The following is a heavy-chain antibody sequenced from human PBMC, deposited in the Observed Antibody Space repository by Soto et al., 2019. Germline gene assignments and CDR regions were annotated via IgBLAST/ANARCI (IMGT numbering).Heavy chain of an antibody. J-gene: IGHJ4*02. Sequence: QVQLQQWGAGLLKPSETLSLTCAVYGGSFSGYYWSWIRQPPGKGLEWIGEINHSGGTNYNPSLKSRVTISVDTSKNQFSLKLSSVTAADTAVYYCARASGSYSALIDYWGQGTLVTVSS. CDR1: GGSFSGYY. V-gene: IGHV4-34*01. D-gene: IGHD3-10*01. CDR2: INHSGGT. CDR3: ARASGSYSALIDY.